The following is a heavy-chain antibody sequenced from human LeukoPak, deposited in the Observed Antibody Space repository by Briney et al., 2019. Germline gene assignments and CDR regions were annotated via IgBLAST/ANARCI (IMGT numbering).Heavy chain of an antibody. D-gene: IGHD3-22*01. CDR1: GYTFTGYY. CDR3: ARCGDYYDSSGYYYSAFDI. Sequence: ASVKVSCKASGYTFTGYYMHWVRQAPGQGLEWMGWINPNSGGTNYAQKFQGWVTMTRDTSISTAYMELSRLRSDDTAVYYCARCGDYYDSSGYYYSAFDIWGQGTMVTVSS. J-gene: IGHJ3*02. CDR2: INPNSGGT. V-gene: IGHV1-2*04.